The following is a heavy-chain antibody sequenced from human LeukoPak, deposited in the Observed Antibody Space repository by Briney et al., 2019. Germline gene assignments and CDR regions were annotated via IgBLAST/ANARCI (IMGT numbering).Heavy chain of an antibody. D-gene: IGHD2-15*01. CDR2: ISSSSSYI. Sequence: GGSLRLSCAASGFTFDHYAMSWVRQAPGKGLEWVSSISSSSSYIYYADSVKGRFTISRDNAKNSLYLQMNSLRAEDTAVYYCASLAAATPDRDAFDIWGQGTMVTVSS. CDR1: GFTFDHYA. J-gene: IGHJ3*02. V-gene: IGHV3-21*01. CDR3: ASLAAATPDRDAFDI.